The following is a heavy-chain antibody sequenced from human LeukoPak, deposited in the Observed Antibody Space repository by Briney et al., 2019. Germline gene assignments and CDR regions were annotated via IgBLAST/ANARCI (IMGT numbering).Heavy chain of an antibody. D-gene: IGHD2-15*01. CDR3: ATFYSLGYCSGGSCYETDY. J-gene: IGHJ4*02. Sequence: KPSETLSLTCTVSGGSISTYSWSWIRQPAGKGLEWIGRIYTSGSTNYNPSLKSRVTMSVDTSKNQFSLKLSSVTAADTAVYYCATFYSLGYCSGGSCYETDYWGQGTLVTVSS. CDR2: IYTSGST. V-gene: IGHV4-4*07. CDR1: GGSISTYS.